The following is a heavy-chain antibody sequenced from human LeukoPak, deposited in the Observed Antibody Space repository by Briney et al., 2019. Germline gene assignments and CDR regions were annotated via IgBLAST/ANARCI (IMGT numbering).Heavy chain of an antibody. CDR2: ISSRSNYI. CDR3: AELGITMIGGV. CDR1: GFSFSSYG. J-gene: IGHJ6*04. V-gene: IGHV3-21*01. Sequence: GGSLRLSCVASGFSFSSYGMNWVRQAPGKGLEWVSSISSRSNYIYYADSVKGRFTISRANANNSLYLQVNSLRAEDTAVYYCAELGITMIGGVWGKGTTVTISS. D-gene: IGHD3-10*02.